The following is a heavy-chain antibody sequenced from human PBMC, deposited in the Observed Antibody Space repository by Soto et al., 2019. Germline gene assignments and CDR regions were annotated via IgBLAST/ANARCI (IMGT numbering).Heavy chain of an antibody. CDR2: TSSSGRA. J-gene: IGHJ4*02. D-gene: IGHD2-8*02. CDR3: AGALGYCTGGDCYGDVVFHF. CDR1: GGSISSGGYY. V-gene: IGHV4-31*03. Sequence: SETLSLTCTVSGGSISSGGYYWNWIRQRPGKGLEWIGYTSSSGRANYNPSLEGRVVISLDTSKSHFSLKLSSVTAADTAVYHCAGALGYCTGGDCYGDVVFHFWGQGTLVTVSS.